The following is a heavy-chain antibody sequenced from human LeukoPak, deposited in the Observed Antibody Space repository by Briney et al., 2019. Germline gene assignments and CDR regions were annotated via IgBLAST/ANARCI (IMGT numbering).Heavy chain of an antibody. J-gene: IGHJ4*02. V-gene: IGHV4-39*01. D-gene: IGHD5-18*01. CDR2: IYYSGST. Sequence: SETLSLTCTVSGGSISSSSYYWGWIRQPPGEGLEWIGSIYYSGSTYYNPSLKSRVTISVDTSKNQFSLKLSSVTAADTAVYYCAGGGYSYAPGYWGQGTLVTVSS. CDR1: GGSISSSSYY. CDR3: AGGGYSYAPGY.